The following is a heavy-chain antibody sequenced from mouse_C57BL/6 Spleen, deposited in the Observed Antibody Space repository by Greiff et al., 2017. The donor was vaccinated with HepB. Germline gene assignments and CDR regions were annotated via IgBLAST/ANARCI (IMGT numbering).Heavy chain of an antibody. Sequence: VQLQQSGPELVKPGASVKISCKASGYAFSSSWMNWVKQRPGKGLEWIGRIYPGDGDTNYNGKFKGKATLNADKSSSTAYMQLSSLTSEDSAVYFCARGYGSSPAWFAYWGQGTLVTVSA. CDR3: ARGYGSSPAWFAY. J-gene: IGHJ3*01. CDR2: IYPGDGDT. V-gene: IGHV1-82*01. D-gene: IGHD1-1*01. CDR1: GYAFSSSW.